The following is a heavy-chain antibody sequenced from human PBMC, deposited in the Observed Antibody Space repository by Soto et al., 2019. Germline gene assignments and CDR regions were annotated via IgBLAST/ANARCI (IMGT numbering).Heavy chain of an antibody. V-gene: IGHV5-10-1*01. CDR3: ARSGYGSGPNDAFDT. CDR1: GYSFTSYW. CDR2: IDPSDSYT. D-gene: IGHD3-10*01. J-gene: IGHJ3*02. Sequence: LGESLKISCKGSGYSFTSYWISWVRQMPGKGLEWMGRIDPSDSYTNYSPSFQGHVTISADKSISTAYLQWSSLKASDTAMYYCARSGYGSGPNDAFDTWGQGTMVTVSS.